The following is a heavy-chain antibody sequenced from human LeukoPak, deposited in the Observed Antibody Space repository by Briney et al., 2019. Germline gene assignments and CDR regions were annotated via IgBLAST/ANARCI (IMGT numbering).Heavy chain of an antibody. D-gene: IGHD1-14*01. J-gene: IGHJ4*02. CDR1: GFTVITND. CDR3: ARGVEPLAANTLAY. Sequence: GGSLRLSCAASGFTVITNDMTWVRQAPGKGLEWVSVLYSDGNTKYADSVQGRFTISRDNSKNTLYLELNSLSPDDTAVYYCARGVEPLAANTLAYWGQGTLVTVSS. CDR2: LYSDGNT. V-gene: IGHV3-53*01.